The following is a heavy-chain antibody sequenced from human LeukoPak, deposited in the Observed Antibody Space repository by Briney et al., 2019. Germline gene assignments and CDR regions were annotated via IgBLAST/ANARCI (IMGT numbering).Heavy chain of an antibody. J-gene: IGHJ4*02. D-gene: IGHD3-22*01. V-gene: IGHV4-59*01. CDR1: GGSISNYF. CDR2: THSSGNT. Sequence: SETLSHTCTVSGGSISNYFWTWIRQPPGKGLDWIGYTHSSGNTNYNPSLKSRVTMSVDTSKNQFSLKLTSVTAADTAIYYCARFEKFYDSSVHYLDYWGQGTLVTVSS. CDR3: ARFEKFYDSSVHYLDY.